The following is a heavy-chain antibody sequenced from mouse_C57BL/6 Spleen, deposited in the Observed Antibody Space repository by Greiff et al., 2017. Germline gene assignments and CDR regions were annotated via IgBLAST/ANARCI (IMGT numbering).Heavy chain of an antibody. CDR3: ARCPIYYHGTPPDY. V-gene: IGHV1-55*01. D-gene: IGHD1-1*01. CDR2: IYPGSGNT. J-gene: IGHJ2*01. CDR1: GSTFTSYW. Sequence: QVQLKQPGAELVKPGASVTMSCKASGSTFTSYWITWVQQRPGQGLEWIGDIYPGSGNTNYNEKFKSKATLTVDTSSSTDYMQLSSLTSEDSAVYYCARCPIYYHGTPPDYWGQGTTLTVSS.